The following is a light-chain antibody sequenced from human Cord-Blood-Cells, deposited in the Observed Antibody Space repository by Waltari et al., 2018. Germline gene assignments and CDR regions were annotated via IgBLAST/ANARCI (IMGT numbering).Light chain of an antibody. CDR3: QQYNNWPLT. CDR1: PSVSSN. J-gene: IGKJ4*01. Sequence: EIVMTQSPATLSVSSGERAPLSCRASPSVSSNLAWYQQKPGPAPRLLIYGASTRATGIPARFSGSGSGTEFTLTISSLQSEDFAVYYCQQYNNWPLTFGGGTKVEIK. CDR2: GAS. V-gene: IGKV3-15*01.